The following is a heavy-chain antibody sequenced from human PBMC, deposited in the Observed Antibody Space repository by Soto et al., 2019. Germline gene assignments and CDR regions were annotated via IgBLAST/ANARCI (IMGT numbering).Heavy chain of an antibody. D-gene: IGHD6-25*01. V-gene: IGHV3-30*18. J-gene: IGHJ6*03. CDR3: AKRVSSGSISNSAYYMDV. CDR2: VSSDGTNK. Sequence: QVELVESGGGVVQPGTSLRLSCAASGFTFSGHGLHWVRQAPGNGLEWVAVVSSDGTNKYYADSVKGRFTISRDNTKNTLYLQMDSLRSADTAAYYCAKRVSSGSISNSAYYMDVWGKGTTVTVTS. CDR1: GFTFSGHG.